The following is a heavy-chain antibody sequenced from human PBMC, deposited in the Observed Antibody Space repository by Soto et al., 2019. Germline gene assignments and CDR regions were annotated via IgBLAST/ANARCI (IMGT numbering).Heavy chain of an antibody. D-gene: IGHD3-3*01. V-gene: IGHV3-23*01. CDR2: ISGSGGST. J-gene: IGHJ6*02. CDR1: GFTFSSYA. Sequence: GGSLRLSCAASGFTFSSYAMSWVRQAPGKGLEWVSAISGSGGSTYYADSVKGRFTISRDNSKNTLYLQMNSLRAEDTAVYYCAKDEGPYYDLWSGYTNYYCMDVWGQGTTVTVSS. CDR3: AKDEGPYYDLWSGYTNYYCMDV.